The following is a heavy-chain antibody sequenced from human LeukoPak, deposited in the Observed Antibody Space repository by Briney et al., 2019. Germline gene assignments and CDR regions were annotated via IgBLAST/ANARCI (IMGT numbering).Heavy chain of an antibody. Sequence: PSETLSLTCTLSGGSTSSNYWTWIRQPPGKGLEWIGYIYNSGSTNYNPSLKSRVTISVDTSKNQFSLKLSSVTAADTAVYYCARGEVPAAHNWFDPWGQGTLVTVSS. CDR3: ARGEVPAAHNWFDP. D-gene: IGHD2-2*01. J-gene: IGHJ5*02. CDR1: GGSTSSNY. V-gene: IGHV4-59*08. CDR2: IYNSGST.